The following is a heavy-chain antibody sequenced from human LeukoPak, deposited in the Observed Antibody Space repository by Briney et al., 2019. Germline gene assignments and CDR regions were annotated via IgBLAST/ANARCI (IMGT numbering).Heavy chain of an antibody. CDR3: ARDGTYYYDSSGYPPFDY. D-gene: IGHD3-22*01. CDR1: GYTFTSYY. Sequence: ASVTVSFTASGYTFTSYYMHWVRQAPGQGLEWMGIINPSGGSTSYAQKFQGSVTMTRDTSTSTVYMELSSLRSEDTAVYYCARDGTYYYDSSGYPPFDYWGQGTLVTVSS. CDR2: INPSGGST. J-gene: IGHJ4*02. V-gene: IGHV1-46*01.